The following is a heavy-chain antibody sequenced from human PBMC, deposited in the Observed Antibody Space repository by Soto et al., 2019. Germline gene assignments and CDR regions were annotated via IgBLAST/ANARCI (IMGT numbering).Heavy chain of an antibody. J-gene: IGHJ4*02. V-gene: IGHV3-30*18. D-gene: IGHD4-4*01. CDR3: AKDKAPLDYSNYYSDY. CDR1: GFTFSSYG. CDR2: ISYDGSNK. Sequence: GGSLRLSCAASGFTFSSYGMHWVRQAPGKGLEWVAVISYDGSNKYYADSVKGRFTISRDNSKNTLYLQMNSLRAEDTAVYYCAKDKAPLDYSNYYSDYWGQGTLVTVSS.